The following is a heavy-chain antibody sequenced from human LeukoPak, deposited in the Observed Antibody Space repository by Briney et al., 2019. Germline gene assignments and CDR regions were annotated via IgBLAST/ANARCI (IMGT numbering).Heavy chain of an antibody. J-gene: IGHJ4*02. CDR3: TQARSSSGYGPLGFH. Sequence: GGSLRLSCAASGFTVGSSDMTWVRQAPGKGLEWVSLIYTNDRTFYVDSVKGRFTISRDNSKNTLSLQMNSLRSEDTAVYYCTQARSSSGYGPLGFHWGLGTLVTVSS. CDR2: IYTNDRT. D-gene: IGHD5-12*01. CDR1: GFTVGSSD. V-gene: IGHV3-53*05.